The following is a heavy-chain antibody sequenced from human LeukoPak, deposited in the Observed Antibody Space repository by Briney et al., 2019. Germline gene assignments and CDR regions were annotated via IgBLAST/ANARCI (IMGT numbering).Heavy chain of an antibody. CDR1: GFTFSSYW. Sequence: GGSLRLSCAASGFTFSSYWMHWVRQAPGKGLVWVSRINTDGSSTSYADSVKGRFTISRDNAKNTLYLQMNSLRAEDTAVYYCAREGTQGDFDYWGQGTLVTVSS. CDR3: AREGTQGDFDY. V-gene: IGHV3-74*01. CDR2: INTDGSST. D-gene: IGHD3-10*01. J-gene: IGHJ4*02.